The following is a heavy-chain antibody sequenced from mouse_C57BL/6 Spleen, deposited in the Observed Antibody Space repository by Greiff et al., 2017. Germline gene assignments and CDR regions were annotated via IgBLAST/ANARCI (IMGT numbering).Heavy chain of an antibody. Sequence: QVHVKQPGAELVKPGASVKLSCKASGYTFTSYWMQWVKQRPGQGLEWIGEIDPSDSYTNYNQKFKGKATLTVDTSSRPAYMQLSSLTSEYSAFYYCARGFTTVVDFDYWGQGTTLTVSS. CDR1: GYTFTSYW. CDR3: ARGFTTVVDFDY. J-gene: IGHJ2*01. D-gene: IGHD1-1*01. CDR2: IDPSDSYT. V-gene: IGHV1-50*01.